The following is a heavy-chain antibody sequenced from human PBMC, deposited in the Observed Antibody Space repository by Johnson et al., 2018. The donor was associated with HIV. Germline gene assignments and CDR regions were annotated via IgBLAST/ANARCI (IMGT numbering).Heavy chain of an antibody. CDR2: FFSGGST. CDR3: AREKLGSTEYDAFEI. J-gene: IGHJ3*02. D-gene: IGHD4-17*01. V-gene: IGHV3-66*01. CDR1: GLTVSSNY. Sequence: VQLVESGGGLVQPGGSLRLACAASGLTVSSNYMSWVRQAPGKGLEWVSVFFSGGSTYYADSVKGRFTISRDNSKNTLYLQMNSLRAGDTAVYYCAREKLGSTEYDAFEIWGQGTMVTVSS.